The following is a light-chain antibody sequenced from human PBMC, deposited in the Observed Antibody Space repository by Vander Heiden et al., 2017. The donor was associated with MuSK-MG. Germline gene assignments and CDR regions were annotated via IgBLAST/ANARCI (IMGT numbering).Light chain of an antibody. CDR3: QQSYRTPLT. V-gene: IGKV1-39*01. Sequence: DIQLTQSPSSLSASVGDRVTISCRASQNMNTLFNWFQQTPGKPPTLLIYGTSTLYSGVPSRFSGSGSGTDFTLTISRLQAEDFVTYYCQQSYRTPLTFGGGTRVEIK. CDR2: GTS. J-gene: IGKJ4*01. CDR1: QNMNTL.